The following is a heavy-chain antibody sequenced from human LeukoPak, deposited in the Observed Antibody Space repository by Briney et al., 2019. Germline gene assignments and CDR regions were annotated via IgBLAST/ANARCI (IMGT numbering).Heavy chain of an antibody. Sequence: SVKVSCKASGGTFISYAISWVRQAPGQGLEWMGGIIPIFGTANYAQKFQGRVTITADESTSTAYMELSSLRSEDTAVYYCARDRDTYYDFWSGFLSAFDIWGQGTMVTVSS. V-gene: IGHV1-69*01. CDR3: ARDRDTYYDFWSGFLSAFDI. J-gene: IGHJ3*02. CDR1: GGTFISYA. D-gene: IGHD3-3*01. CDR2: IIPIFGTA.